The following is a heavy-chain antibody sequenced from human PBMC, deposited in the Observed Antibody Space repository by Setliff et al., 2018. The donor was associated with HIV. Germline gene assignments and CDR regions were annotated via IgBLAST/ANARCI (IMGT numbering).Heavy chain of an antibody. CDR3: AKDKGKDLWFYFDY. Sequence: GGSLRLSCEASGFTFDDYTMHWVRQAPGKGLEWVSLISWDGGRAFYADSVKGRFTMSRDNNKNSLYLQMNSLTTEDTAFYYCAKDKGKDLWFYFDYWGPGTLVTSPQ. CDR1: GFTFDDYT. J-gene: IGHJ4*02. CDR2: ISWDGGRA. D-gene: IGHD3-10*01. V-gene: IGHV3-43*01.